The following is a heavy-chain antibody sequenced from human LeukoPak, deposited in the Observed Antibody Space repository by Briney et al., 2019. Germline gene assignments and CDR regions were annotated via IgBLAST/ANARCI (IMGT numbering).Heavy chain of an antibody. Sequence: SETLSLTCTVSGGSISSSSYYWGWIRQPPGKGLEWIVSIYYSGNTYYSPSLKSRVTISVDTSKNQFSLKLSSVTAADTAVYFCARRSGWGSYPFDIWGQGTMVTVSS. V-gene: IGHV4-39*01. CDR3: ARRSGWGSYPFDI. J-gene: IGHJ3*02. CDR1: GGSISSSSYY. D-gene: IGHD7-27*01. CDR2: IYYSGNT.